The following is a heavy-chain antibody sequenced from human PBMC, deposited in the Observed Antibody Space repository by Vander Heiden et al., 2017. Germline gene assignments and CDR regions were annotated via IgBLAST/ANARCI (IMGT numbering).Heavy chain of an antibody. CDR3: ASSRRGFFDWSPFDY. D-gene: IGHD3-9*01. J-gene: IGHJ4*02. Sequence: EVHLLESGGGLVQPGGSLRLSCAASGFTFSTSAMRWVRQAPGKWLEWVSAISGSGGNTYYADSVKGRFTISRDNSKNTLYLQMNSLRAEDTAVYYCASSRRGFFDWSPFDYWGQGTLVTVSS. CDR1: GFTFSTSA. V-gene: IGHV3-23*01. CDR2: ISGSGGNT.